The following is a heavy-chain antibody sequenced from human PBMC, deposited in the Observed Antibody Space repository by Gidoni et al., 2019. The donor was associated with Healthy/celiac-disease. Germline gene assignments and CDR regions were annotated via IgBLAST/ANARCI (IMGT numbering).Heavy chain of an antibody. V-gene: IGHV3-23*01. CDR2: ISGSGGST. D-gene: IGHD3-3*01. CDR3: AKETYYDFWSGSYFDY. J-gene: IGHJ4*02. CDR1: GFTFSSYA. Sequence: EVQLLESGGGLVQPGGSLRLSCAASGFTFSSYAMSWVRQAPGKGLEWVSAISGSGGSTYYADSVKGRFTISRDNSKNTLYLQMNSLRAEDTAVYYCAKETYYDFWSGSYFDYWGQGTLVTVSS.